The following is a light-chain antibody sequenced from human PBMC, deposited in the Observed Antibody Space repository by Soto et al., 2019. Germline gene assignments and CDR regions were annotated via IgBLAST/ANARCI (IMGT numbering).Light chain of an antibody. CDR2: DVS. CDR3: SSYTDRNNLV. J-gene: IGLJ1*01. Sequence: QSALTQPASVSGSPGQSITISCTGTSSDVGSYKFVSWYQQHPGKAPKLLIYDVSKRPSGVPDRFSGSKSGNTASLTVSALQAEDEADYYCSSYTDRNNLVFGTGTKVTVL. CDR1: SSDVGSYKF. V-gene: IGLV2-8*01.